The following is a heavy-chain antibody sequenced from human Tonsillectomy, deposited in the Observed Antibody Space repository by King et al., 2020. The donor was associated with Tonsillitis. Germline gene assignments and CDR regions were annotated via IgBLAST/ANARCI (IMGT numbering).Heavy chain of an antibody. CDR2: ITGGGDTT. V-gene: IGHV3-23*04. CDR1: GFTFSRNA. CDR3: ARDMRGTVPGNWALDI. J-gene: IGHJ3*02. D-gene: IGHD1-1*01. Sequence: VQLVESGGGLAQPGGSLTLSCAASGFTFSRNAMSWVRQAPGKGPEWVAGITGGGDTTSYADSVKGRFTISRDTSKKTLYLQMSGLRVDDTAVYFCARDMRGTVPGNWALDIWGQGTMVTVSS.